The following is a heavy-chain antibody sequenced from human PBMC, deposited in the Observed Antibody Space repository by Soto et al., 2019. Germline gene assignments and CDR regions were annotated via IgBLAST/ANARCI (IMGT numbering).Heavy chain of an antibody. CDR3: ARDDEDSRQGSDGMDV. D-gene: IGHD3-10*01. CDR2: IYYSGST. Sequence: QVQLQESGPGLVKPSQTLSLTCTVSGGSISSRGYYWSWIRQHPGKGPEWIGYIYYSGSTYYNPSVSGRVTISVDTSKNQFCLKRRSVTAADTAVYYCARDDEDSRQGSDGMDVWGQGTTVTVSS. J-gene: IGHJ6*02. V-gene: IGHV4-31*03. CDR1: GGSISSRGYY.